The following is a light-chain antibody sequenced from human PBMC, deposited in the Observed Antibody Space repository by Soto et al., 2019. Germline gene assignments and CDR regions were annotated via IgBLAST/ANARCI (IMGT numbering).Light chain of an antibody. CDR3: QQYGSSPSVT. Sequence: EIVLTQSPGTLSFSPGERATLSCRASQSVSSSYLAWYQQKPGQAPRLLIYGASSRATGIPDRFSGSGSGTDFTLTISRLETADFAVYYCQQYGSSPSVTFGQGTRLEI. CDR2: GAS. V-gene: IGKV3-20*01. CDR1: QSVSSSY. J-gene: IGKJ5*01.